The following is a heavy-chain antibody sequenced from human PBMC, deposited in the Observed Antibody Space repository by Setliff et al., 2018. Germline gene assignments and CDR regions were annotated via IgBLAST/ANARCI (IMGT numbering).Heavy chain of an antibody. CDR3: ARINFYVSSGYYYAPDY. D-gene: IGHD3-22*01. Sequence: ASVKVSCKTSGYTFTNYGITWVRQAPGQGLEWMGWINNYSFKTNYPQKFLGRVTVTTDTSTGTAYMEVGSLTSDDTAIYYCARINFYVSSGYYYAPDYWGPGTLVTVSS. CDR1: GYTFTNYG. CDR2: INNYSFKT. J-gene: IGHJ4*02. V-gene: IGHV1-18*01.